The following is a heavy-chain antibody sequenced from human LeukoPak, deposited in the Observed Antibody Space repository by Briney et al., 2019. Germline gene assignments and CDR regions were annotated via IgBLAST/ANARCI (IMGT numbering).Heavy chain of an antibody. CDR1: GYTFTSYY. CDR3: AREDYGSGSYPDF. J-gene: IGHJ4*02. Sequence: GASVKVSCKASGYTFTSYYMHWVRQAPGQGLEWMGIINPSGGSTSYAQKFQGRVTMTTDTSTSTAYMELRSLRSDDTAVYYCAREDYGSGSYPDFWGQETLVTVSS. CDR2: INPSGGST. V-gene: IGHV1-46*01. D-gene: IGHD3-10*01.